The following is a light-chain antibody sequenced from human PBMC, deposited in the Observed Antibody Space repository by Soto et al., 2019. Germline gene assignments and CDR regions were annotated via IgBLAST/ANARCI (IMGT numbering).Light chain of an antibody. CDR1: QSFNTW. J-gene: IGKJ2*01. CDR2: KTT. CDR3: QQYNSYPYT. Sequence: DVQMTQSPSSLSPSVGDRVTITCRASQSFNTWLAWYQQKPGKAPKLLIYKTTILESGVASRFSGSGSGTEFTFTISSLQPEDSATYYCQQYNSYPYTFGQGTKLEIK. V-gene: IGKV1-5*03.